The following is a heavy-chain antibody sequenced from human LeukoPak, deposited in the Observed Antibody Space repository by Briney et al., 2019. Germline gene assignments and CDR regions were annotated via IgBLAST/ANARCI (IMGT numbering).Heavy chain of an antibody. V-gene: IGHV4-34*01. CDR1: GVSFSGYY. Sequence: SSETLSLTCAVYGVSFSGYYWSWIRQPPGKGLEWIGEINHSGSTNYNPSLKSRVTISVDTSKNQFSLKLSSVTAADTAVYYCARRYSSSWHFYYYGMDVWGQGTTVTVSS. CDR2: INHSGST. CDR3: ARRYSSSWHFYYYGMDV. J-gene: IGHJ6*02. D-gene: IGHD6-13*01.